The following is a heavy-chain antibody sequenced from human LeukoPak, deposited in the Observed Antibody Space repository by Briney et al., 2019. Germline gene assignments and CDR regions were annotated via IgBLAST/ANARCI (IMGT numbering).Heavy chain of an antibody. D-gene: IGHD3-16*01. J-gene: IGHJ4*02. Sequence: GGSLRLSCVPYGLTFSNYYMHWVRQVPGEGLVWVSHIIQDGSVTSYADSVKGRFTISRDNAKNTVYLRLNNLRAEDTYVYYSSTDDYWGLGYWGPGILVTVSS. CDR2: IIQDGSVT. V-gene: IGHV3-74*01. CDR3: STDDYWGLGY. CDR1: GLTFSNYY.